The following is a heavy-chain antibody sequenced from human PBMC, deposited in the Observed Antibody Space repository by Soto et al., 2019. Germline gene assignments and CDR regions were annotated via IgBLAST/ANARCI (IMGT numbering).Heavy chain of an antibody. V-gene: IGHV4-31*03. CDR3: ARYNNSGSHAFDI. D-gene: IGHD3-22*01. J-gene: IGHJ3*02. Sequence: QVQLQESGPGLVKPSQTLSLTCTVSGGSISSGGYYWSWIRQHPGKGLEWIGYIYYSGSTYYNPSLKSRVTISVDTSKNQFSLKLSAVTAAGTAVYYCARYNNSGSHAFDIWGQGTMVTVSS. CDR1: GGSISSGGYY. CDR2: IYYSGST.